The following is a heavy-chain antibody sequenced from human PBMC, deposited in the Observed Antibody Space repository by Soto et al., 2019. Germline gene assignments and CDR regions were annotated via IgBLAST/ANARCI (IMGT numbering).Heavy chain of an antibody. J-gene: IGHJ4*02. V-gene: IGHV1-69*01. CDR2: ITPTLNIA. Sequence: QLQLVQSGAEVREPGSSVKVSCKASGGTFSSYTVIWVRQAPGQGLEWMGGITPTLNIAKYAQKFQGRVTITADESTSTVNMHLSSMRSEDTAVYFCASGYYSGSNPSSFDYWGQRPLVAVSS. CDR1: GGTFSSYT. D-gene: IGHD1-26*01. CDR3: ASGYYSGSNPSSFDY.